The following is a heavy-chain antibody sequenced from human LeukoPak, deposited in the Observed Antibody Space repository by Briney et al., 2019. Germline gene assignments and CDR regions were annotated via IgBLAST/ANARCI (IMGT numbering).Heavy chain of an antibody. CDR1: GFTFSSHG. J-gene: IGHJ4*02. CDR3: AKDLHGVVPAAKSD. V-gene: IGHV3-30*02. Sequence: TGGSLRLSCAASGFTFSSHGMHWVRQAPGKGREGVAFIRYDGSNKYYADSVKGRFTISRDNSKKPLYLQMNSLRAEDTAVYYCAKDLHGVVPAAKSDWGQGTLVTVSS. D-gene: IGHD2-2*01. CDR2: IRYDGSNK.